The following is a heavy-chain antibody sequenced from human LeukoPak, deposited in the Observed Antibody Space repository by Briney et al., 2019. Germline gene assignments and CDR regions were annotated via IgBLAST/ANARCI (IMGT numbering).Heavy chain of an antibody. CDR3: ARGSSSWDWFDP. CDR1: GGTFSSYT. D-gene: IGHD6-13*01. J-gene: IGHJ5*02. Sequence: ASVRVSCKASGGTFSSYTISWVRQAPGQGLEWMGRIIPILGIANYAQKFQGRVTITADKSTSTAYMELSSLRSEDTAMYYCARGSSSWDWFDPWGQGTLVTVSS. CDR2: IIPILGIA. V-gene: IGHV1-69*02.